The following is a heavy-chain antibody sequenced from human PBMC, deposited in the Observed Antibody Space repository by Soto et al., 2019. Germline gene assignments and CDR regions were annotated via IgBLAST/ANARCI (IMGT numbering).Heavy chain of an antibody. CDR1: GGTFSSYA. CDR2: IIPIFGTA. CDR3: ARESIRRYSSSWKPFDY. D-gene: IGHD6-13*01. Sequence: QVQLVQSGAEVKKPGSSVKVSCKASGGTFSSYAISWVRQAPGQGLEWTGGIIPIFGTANYAQKFQGRVTITADESTSTAYMELSSLRSEDTAVYYCARESIRRYSSSWKPFDYWGQGTLVTVSS. V-gene: IGHV1-69*12. J-gene: IGHJ4*02.